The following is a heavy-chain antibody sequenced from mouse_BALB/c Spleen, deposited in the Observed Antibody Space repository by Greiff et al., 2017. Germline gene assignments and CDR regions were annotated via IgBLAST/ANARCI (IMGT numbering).Heavy chain of an antibody. Sequence: EVQLQQSGAELVKPGASVKLSCTASGFNIKDTYMHWVKQRPEQGLEWIGRIDPANGNTKYDPKFQGKATITADTSSNTAYLQLSSLTSEDTAVYYCARRDYGNYFDYWGQGTTLTVSS. CDR3: ARRDYGNYFDY. J-gene: IGHJ2*01. CDR1: GFNIKDTY. V-gene: IGHV14-3*02. D-gene: IGHD2-1*01. CDR2: IDPANGNT.